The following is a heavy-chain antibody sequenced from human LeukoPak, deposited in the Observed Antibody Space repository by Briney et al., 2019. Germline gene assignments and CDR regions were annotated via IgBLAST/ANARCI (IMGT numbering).Heavy chain of an antibody. CDR3: ARWYCSSNSCYYDY. J-gene: IGHJ4*02. CDR1: GFTFDDYA. V-gene: IGHV3-53*01. D-gene: IGHD2-2*01. Sequence: GGSLRLSCAASGFTFDDYAMHWVRQAPGKGLEWVSFIYNTGSTYYADSVKGRFTISRDNSKNTLYLQMNSLRAEDTAVYYCARWYCSSNSCYYDYWGQGTLVTVSS. CDR2: IYNTGST.